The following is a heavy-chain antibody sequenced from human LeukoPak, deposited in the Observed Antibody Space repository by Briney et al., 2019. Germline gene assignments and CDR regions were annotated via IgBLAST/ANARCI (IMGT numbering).Heavy chain of an antibody. J-gene: IGHJ1*01. CDR3: ARRRYYDGSGYLE. D-gene: IGHD3-22*01. Sequence: PSETPSLTCSVSGDSVSRSDSYWDWIRQPPGKGLEWIGTIYHSGRTYYSPSLKGRVTMSVDPSNNQFSLNLRSVTAADTAVYYCARRRYYDGSGYLEWGQGTLLSVSS. CDR2: IYHSGRT. CDR1: GDSVSRSDSY. V-gene: IGHV4-39*01.